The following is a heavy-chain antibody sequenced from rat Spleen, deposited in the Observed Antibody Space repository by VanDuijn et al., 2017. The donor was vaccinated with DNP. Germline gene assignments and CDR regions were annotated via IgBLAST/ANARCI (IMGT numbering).Heavy chain of an antibody. V-gene: IGHV2-6*01. CDR3: TXDDIGTTRFXX. D-gene: IGHD1-5*01. Sequence: QVQVWESGPGLVQPSQTLSLTCTVSGFSLTNFGVSWVRQPPGKGLEWIATISSGGSTFYNSGLKSRLTISRDTSKSQVFLKMNSLQTEDTAIYFCTXDDIGTTRFXXWGQGVMVTVSS. CDR2: ISSGGST. CDR1: GFSLTNFG. J-gene: IGHJ2*01.